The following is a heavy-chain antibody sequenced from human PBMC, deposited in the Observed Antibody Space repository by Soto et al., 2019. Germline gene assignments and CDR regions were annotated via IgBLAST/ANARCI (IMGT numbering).Heavy chain of an antibody. CDR1: GGSISSGDYY. Sequence: QVQLQESGPGLVKPSQTLSLTCSVSGGSISSGDYYWSWIRQPPGKGLEWIAYIYYSGIIYYNPSXKSRVPMSRXTXXXQXXRNLDSVTAADTAVYYCAREVGEVDYSSSSDAFDIWGQGTMVTVSS. CDR2: IYYSGII. V-gene: IGHV4-30-4*01. J-gene: IGHJ3*02. CDR3: AREVGEVDYSSSSDAFDI. D-gene: IGHD6-6*01.